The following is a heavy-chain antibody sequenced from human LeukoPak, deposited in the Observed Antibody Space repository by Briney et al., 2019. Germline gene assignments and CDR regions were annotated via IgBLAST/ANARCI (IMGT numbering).Heavy chain of an antibody. D-gene: IGHD5-18*01. CDR1: GGSFSGYY. CDR3: ARTRKRGYSYDAFDI. Sequence: PSETLSLTCAVYGGSFSGYYWSWIRQPPGKGLEWIGEINHSGSTNYNPSLKSRVTISVDTSKNQFSPKLSSVTAADTAVYYCARTRKRGYSYDAFDIWGQGTMVTVSS. CDR2: INHSGST. J-gene: IGHJ3*02. V-gene: IGHV4-34*01.